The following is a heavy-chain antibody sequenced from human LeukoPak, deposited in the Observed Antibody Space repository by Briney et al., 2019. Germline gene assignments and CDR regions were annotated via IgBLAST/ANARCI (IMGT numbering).Heavy chain of an antibody. CDR2: TWYDGNNK. V-gene: IGHV3-33*06. Sequence: GRSLRLSCAASGFTFSSYGMHWVRQAPGKGLEWVAVTWYDGNNKYYGDSVKGRFTISRDNSKNTLYLQMNSLRAEDTAVYYCAKAGDYDYVWGSYRVYYFDYWGQGTLVTVSS. J-gene: IGHJ4*02. D-gene: IGHD3-16*02. CDR1: GFTFSSYG. CDR3: AKAGDYDYVWGSYRVYYFDY.